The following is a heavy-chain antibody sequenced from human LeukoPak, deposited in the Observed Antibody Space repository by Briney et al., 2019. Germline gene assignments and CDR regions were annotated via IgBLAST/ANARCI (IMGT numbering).Heavy chain of an antibody. D-gene: IGHD3-10*01. Sequence: ASVKVSCKASGYTFTDYYMHWVRQAPGQGLEWMGWINTNTGNPTYAQGFTGRFVFSLDTSVSTAYLQISSLKAEDTAVYYCARVSLAYYGSGSYYTAFDYWGQGTLVTVSS. V-gene: IGHV7-4-1*02. CDR3: ARVSLAYYGSGSYYTAFDY. J-gene: IGHJ4*02. CDR1: GYTFTDYY. CDR2: INTNTGNP.